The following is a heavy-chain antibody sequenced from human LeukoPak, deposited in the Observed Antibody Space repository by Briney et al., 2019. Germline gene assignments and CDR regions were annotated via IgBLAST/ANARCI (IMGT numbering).Heavy chain of an antibody. J-gene: IGHJ4*02. V-gene: IGHV3-23*01. CDR2: ISDSGTGT. Sequence: GGSLRLSCAASGFTFNNYAMNCVRQAPGKGLECVSGISDSGTGTYYADSVKGRFTISRDNSRNTLYLQMNSLRDEDTAVYYCAKGLSGDIFDYWGQGTLVTVSS. CDR3: AKGLSGDIFDY. D-gene: IGHD7-27*01. CDR1: GFTFNNYA.